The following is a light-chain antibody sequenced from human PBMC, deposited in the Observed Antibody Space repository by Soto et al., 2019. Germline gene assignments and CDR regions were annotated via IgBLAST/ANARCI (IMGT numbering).Light chain of an antibody. J-gene: IGKJ3*01. V-gene: IGKV1-8*01. CDR3: QQYYSYRIT. CDR2: AAS. Sequence: AIRMTQSPSSFSASTGDRVTITCRASQGISSYLAWYQQKPGKAPKLLIYAASTLQSGVPSRFSGSGSGTDFTLTISCLQSEDFATYYCQQYYSYRITFGPGTKVDIK. CDR1: QGISSY.